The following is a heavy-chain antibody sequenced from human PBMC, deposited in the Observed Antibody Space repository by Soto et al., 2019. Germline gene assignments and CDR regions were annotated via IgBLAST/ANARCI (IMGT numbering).Heavy chain of an antibody. V-gene: IGHV1-69*13. CDR2: IIPIFGTA. CDR1: GGTFSSYA. CDR3: ARDRVPYYYYYGMDV. J-gene: IGHJ6*02. Sequence: GASVKVSCKASGGTFSSYAISWVRQAPGQGLEWMGGIIPIFGTANYAQKFQGRVTITADESTSTAYMELSSLRSEDTAVYYCARDRVPYYYYYGMDVWGQGTTVTVSS. D-gene: IGHD1-1*01.